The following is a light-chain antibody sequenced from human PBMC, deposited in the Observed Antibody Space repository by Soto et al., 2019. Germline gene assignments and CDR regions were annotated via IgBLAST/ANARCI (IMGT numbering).Light chain of an antibody. Sequence: DIVMIQAPLSLPVTPGEPASISCRSSQSLLHSTGYNYLDWYLQKPGRSPQLLVYLGSNRTSGVPDRFSGSGSGTDFTLKISRVEDEDVWVYYCMRALPTPYTFGQGTRLEIK. J-gene: IGKJ2*01. CDR1: QSLLHSTGYNY. V-gene: IGKV2-28*01. CDR3: MRALPTPYT. CDR2: LGS.